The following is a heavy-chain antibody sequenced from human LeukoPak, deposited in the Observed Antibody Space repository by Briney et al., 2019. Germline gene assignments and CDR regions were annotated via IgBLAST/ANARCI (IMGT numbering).Heavy chain of an antibody. Sequence: SETLSLTCTVSSASISSGTYYWSWIRQPAGKGLEWIGRIYTTGSTNYNPSLKSRVTISVDTSKNQFSLKLSSVTAADTAVYYCARVSGDRGDFGDFDYWGQGTLVTVSS. V-gene: IGHV4-61*02. CDR2: IYTTGST. J-gene: IGHJ4*02. CDR1: SASISSGTYY. D-gene: IGHD3-16*01. CDR3: ARVSGDRGDFGDFDY.